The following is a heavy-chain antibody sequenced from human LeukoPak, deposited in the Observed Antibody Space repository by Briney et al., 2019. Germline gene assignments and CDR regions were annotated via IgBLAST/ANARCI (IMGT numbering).Heavy chain of an antibody. CDR2: IYYSGST. CDR1: GGSISSYY. CDR3: ARDLFGSVGL. Sequence: SETLSLTCTVSGGSISSYYWSWIRQPPGKGLEWIGYIYYSGSTNYNPSLKNRVTISVDTSKNQFSLKLSSVTAADTAVYYCARDLFGSVGLWGRGTLVTVSS. V-gene: IGHV4-59*12. D-gene: IGHD3-3*01. J-gene: IGHJ2*01.